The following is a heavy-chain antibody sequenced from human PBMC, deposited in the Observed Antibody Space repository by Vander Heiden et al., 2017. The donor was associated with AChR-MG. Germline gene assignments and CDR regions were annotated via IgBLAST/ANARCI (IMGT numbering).Heavy chain of an antibody. CDR1: GFTFSSYS. CDR2: ISSSSSYI. J-gene: IGHJ4*02. CDR3: AIGDYCSGGSCYQSS. V-gene: IGHV3-21*01. D-gene: IGHD2-15*01. Sequence: EVQLVESGGGLVKPGGSLSLSCAASGFTFSSYSMNWVRQAPGKGLEWVSSISSSSSYIYYADSVKGRFTISRDNAKNSLYLQMNSLRAEDTAVYYCAIGDYCSGGSCYQSSWCQGTLVTVSS.